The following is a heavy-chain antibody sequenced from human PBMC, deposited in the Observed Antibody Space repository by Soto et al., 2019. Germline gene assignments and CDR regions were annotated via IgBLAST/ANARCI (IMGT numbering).Heavy chain of an antibody. CDR1: GYMFSNYP. J-gene: IGHJ4*02. D-gene: IGHD1-26*01. CDR3: AREAGSGNYYPFKY. V-gene: IGHV1-18*04. Sequence: QVQLVQSGAEVKKPGASVKVSCKASGYMFSNYPISWVRQAPGQGLEWMGWISPYNGDTIYEKRFQGRITMTTDTSATTAYMELRSLTSDDTAVYFCAREAGSGNYYPFKYWGQGTPVTVSS. CDR2: ISPYNGDT.